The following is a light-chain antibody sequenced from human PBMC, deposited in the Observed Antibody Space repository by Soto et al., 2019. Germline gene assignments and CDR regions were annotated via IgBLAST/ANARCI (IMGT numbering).Light chain of an antibody. V-gene: IGLV2-23*01. CDR1: TSDVGGYNY. CDR3: CSYTSISTYV. Sequence: QSALTQPRSVPGSPGQSVTISCTGTTSDVGGYNYVSWYQQHPGKAPKLMIYEGNKRPSGVSSRFSGSKSGNTASLTISGLQAEDEANYYCCSYTSISTYVFGTGTKLTVL. CDR2: EGN. J-gene: IGLJ1*01.